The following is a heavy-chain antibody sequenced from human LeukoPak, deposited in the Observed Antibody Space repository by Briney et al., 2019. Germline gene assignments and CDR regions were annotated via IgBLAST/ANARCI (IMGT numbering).Heavy chain of an antibody. CDR1: GEPFNGYY. V-gene: IGHV4-34*01. CDR3: ASRYFDY. J-gene: IGHJ4*02. Sequence: SETLSLTCAVYGEPFNGYYWNWIRQSPGKGLEWIGEINHSGSTNYNPSLKSRVTISVDTSKNQFSLKLNSVTAADTAVYYCASRYFDYWGQGTLVTVSS. CDR2: INHSGST.